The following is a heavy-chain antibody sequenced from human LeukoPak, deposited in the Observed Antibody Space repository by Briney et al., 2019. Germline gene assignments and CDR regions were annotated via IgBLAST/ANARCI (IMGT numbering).Heavy chain of an antibody. CDR1: GFTFDKAW. CDR2: IKSKIHGGTI. V-gene: IGHV3-15*01. CDR3: ARDRSGYSGYDFFDY. J-gene: IGHJ4*02. D-gene: IGHD5-12*01. Sequence: GGSLRLSCAASGFTFDKAWMTWVRQAPGKGLEWVGRIKSKIHGGTIDYAAPVKGRFTISRDDSENTVYLQMSSLRTEDTAVYYCARDRSGYSGYDFFDYWGQGALVTVSS.